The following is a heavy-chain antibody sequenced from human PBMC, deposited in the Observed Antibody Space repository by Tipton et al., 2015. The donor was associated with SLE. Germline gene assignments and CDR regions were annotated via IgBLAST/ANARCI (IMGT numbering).Heavy chain of an antibody. Sequence: TLSLTCAVSGYSFSRGFYCGWFRQPPGKGLGWIGSIYHSGGSYYNPSLKSRVTISVDTSKNQFSLKLSSVTAADTAVYYCARVFDFWSGYWFDYWGQGTLVTVSS. J-gene: IGHJ4*02. CDR1: GYSFSRGFY. CDR3: ARVFDFWSGYWFDY. V-gene: IGHV4-38-2*01. CDR2: IYHSGGS. D-gene: IGHD3-3*01.